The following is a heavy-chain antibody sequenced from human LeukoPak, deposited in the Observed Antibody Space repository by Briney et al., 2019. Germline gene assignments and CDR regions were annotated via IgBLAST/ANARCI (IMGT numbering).Heavy chain of an antibody. D-gene: IGHD2-2*01. V-gene: IGHV4-39*07. CDR2: IYYSGST. CDR1: GGSISSSSYY. CDR3: ARVRDCSSTSCYSTWFDP. Sequence: SETLSLTCTVSGGSISSSSYYWGWIRQPPGKGLERIGSIYYSGSTYYNPSLKSRVTISVDTSKNQFSLKLSSVTAADTAVYYCARVRDCSSTSCYSTWFDPWGRGTLVTVSS. J-gene: IGHJ5*02.